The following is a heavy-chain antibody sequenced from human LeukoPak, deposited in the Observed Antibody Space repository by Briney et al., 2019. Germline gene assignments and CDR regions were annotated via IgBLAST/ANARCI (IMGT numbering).Heavy chain of an antibody. J-gene: IGHJ6*02. V-gene: IGHV1-69*04. CDR3: ASSEYCSSTSCYYYYYYGMDV. Sequence: SVKVSCKASGGTFSSYAISWVRQAPGQGPEWMGRIIPILGIANYAQKFQGRVTITADKSTSTAYMELSSLRSEDTAVYYCASSEYCSSTSCYYYYYYGMDVWGQGTTVTVSS. D-gene: IGHD2-2*01. CDR2: IIPILGIA. CDR1: GGTFSSYA.